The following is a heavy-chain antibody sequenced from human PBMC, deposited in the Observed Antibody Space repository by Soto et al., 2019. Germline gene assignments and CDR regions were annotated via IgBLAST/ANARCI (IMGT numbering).Heavy chain of an antibody. CDR2: IYPGDSDT. V-gene: IGHV5-51*01. J-gene: IGHJ6*03. Sequence: GESLKISCKGSGYSFTSYWIGWVRQMPGKGLEWMGIIYPGDSDTRYSPSFQGQVTISADKSISTAYLQWSSLKASDTAMYYCVRSTSYYYYYMDGWGKGTTVTVAS. CDR1: GYSFTSYW. CDR3: VRSTSYYYYYMDG.